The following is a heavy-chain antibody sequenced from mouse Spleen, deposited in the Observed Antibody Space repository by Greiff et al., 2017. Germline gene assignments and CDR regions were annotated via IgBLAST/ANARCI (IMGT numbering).Heavy chain of an antibody. CDR2: ISSGGSYT. CDR1: GFTFSSYA. CDR3: ARQRDPYYAMDY. Sequence: EVQRVESGGGLVKLGGSLKLSCAASGFTFSSYAMSWVRQTPEKRLEWVATISSGGSYTYYPDSVKGRFTISRDNAKNTLYLQMSSLRSEDTAMYYCARQRDPYYAMDYWGQGTSVTVSS. J-gene: IGHJ4*01. V-gene: IGHV5-9-3*01. D-gene: IGHD2-13*01.